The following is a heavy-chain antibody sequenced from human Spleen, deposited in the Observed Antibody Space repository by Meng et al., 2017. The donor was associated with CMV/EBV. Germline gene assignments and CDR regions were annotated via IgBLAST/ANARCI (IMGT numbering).Heavy chain of an antibody. J-gene: IGHJ4*02. CDR2: ISGTGTST. V-gene: IGHV3-23*01. CDR3: ATRGGYCNSTSCLSTHPDFDY. Sequence: GESLKISCVACSFTLSEFWMTRVRQAPGKGLEWVSAISGTGTSTYYADSVKGRCTISRDNSKNTRYLQMNSLRAENTAVYYCATRGGYCNSTSCLSTHPDFDYWGQGTLVTVSS. CDR1: SFTLSEFW. D-gene: IGHD2-2*01.